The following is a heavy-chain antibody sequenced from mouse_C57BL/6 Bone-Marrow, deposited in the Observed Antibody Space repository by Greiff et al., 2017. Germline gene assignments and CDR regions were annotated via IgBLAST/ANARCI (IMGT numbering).Heavy chain of an antibody. D-gene: IGHD1-1*01. J-gene: IGHJ4*01. CDR3: ASYGSRLRAMDY. Sequence: QVQLQQPGAELVRPGSSVKLSCKASGYTFTSYWLDWVKQRPGQGLEWIGNIYPSDSETHYNQKFKDKATLTVDKSSSTAYMQLSSLTSEDSAVYYCASYGSRLRAMDYWGQGTSVTVSS. V-gene: IGHV1-61*01. CDR2: IYPSDSET. CDR1: GYTFTSYW.